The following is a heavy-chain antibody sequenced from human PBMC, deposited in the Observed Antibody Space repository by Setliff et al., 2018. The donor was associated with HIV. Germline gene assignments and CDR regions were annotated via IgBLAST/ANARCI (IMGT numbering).Heavy chain of an antibody. V-gene: IGHV1-2*06. CDR2: IAPNSGDT. D-gene: IGHD1-26*01. CDR3: SRDVGVPGRGNALDY. Sequence: ASVKVSCKASGHTFTGYCMHWVRQAPGQGLEWMGRIAPNSGDTKYAQKFEGRVTVTRDTSINTVYMEVSSLRSDDTAVYYCSRDVGVPGRGNALDYWGQGTQVTVSS. J-gene: IGHJ4*02. CDR1: GHTFTGYC.